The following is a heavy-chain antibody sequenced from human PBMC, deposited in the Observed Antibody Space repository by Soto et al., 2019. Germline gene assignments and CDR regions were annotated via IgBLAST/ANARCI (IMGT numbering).Heavy chain of an antibody. J-gene: IGHJ3*02. CDR2: ISGSGGST. Sequence: EVQLLESGGGLVQPGGSLRLSCAASGFTFSSYAMSWVRQAPGKGLEWVSAISGSGGSTYYADSVKGRFAISRDNSKNTLYLQMNSLRAEDTAVYYCASITMIVVVTVGAFDIWGQGTMVTVSS. CDR1: GFTFSSYA. CDR3: ASITMIVVVTVGAFDI. V-gene: IGHV3-23*01. D-gene: IGHD3-22*01.